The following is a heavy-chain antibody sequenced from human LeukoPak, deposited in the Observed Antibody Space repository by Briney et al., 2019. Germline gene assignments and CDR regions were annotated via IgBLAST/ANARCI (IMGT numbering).Heavy chain of an antibody. CDR1: GFTFSSYA. V-gene: IGHV3-23*01. Sequence: GGSLRLSCEVSGFTFSSYAMSWVRQAPGKGLEWVSAISGSGGTTNYADSVKGRLTISRDNSQNTLYLQMNSLRAEDTAVYYCAKRTPYSSGSYCFDYWGQGTLVTVSS. CDR3: AKRTPYSSGSYCFDY. CDR2: ISGSGGTT. D-gene: IGHD3-22*01. J-gene: IGHJ4*02.